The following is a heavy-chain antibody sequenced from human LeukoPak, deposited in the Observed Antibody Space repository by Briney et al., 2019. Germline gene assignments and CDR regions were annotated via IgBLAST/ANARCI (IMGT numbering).Heavy chain of an antibody. J-gene: IGHJ4*02. CDR2: SSTYNGNT. Sequence: ASVKASCKASGYTFTSYGISWVRQAPGQGLEWMGWSSTYNGNTNYAQKFQGRVTMTTDTSTSTAYMELRSLRSDDTAVYYCARDGSGAFNSWGQGTLVTVSS. D-gene: IGHD1-1*01. V-gene: IGHV1-18*01. CDR3: ARDGSGAFNS. CDR1: GYTFTSYG.